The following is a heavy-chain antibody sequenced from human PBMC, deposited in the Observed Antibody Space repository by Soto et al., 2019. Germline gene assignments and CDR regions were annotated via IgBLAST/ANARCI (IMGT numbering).Heavy chain of an antibody. J-gene: IGHJ4*02. V-gene: IGHV4-39*01. CDR2: IYYSGST. Sequence: TGTLALTFTVSGGSISSGSYYWGWIRQPPGKGLEWIGSIYYSGSTYYNPSLKSRVTISVDTSKNQFSLKLSSVTAADTAVYYCARSMTTVVTLDYWGQGTLVTVSS. D-gene: IGHD4-17*01. CDR1: GGSISSGSYY. CDR3: ARSMTTVVTLDY.